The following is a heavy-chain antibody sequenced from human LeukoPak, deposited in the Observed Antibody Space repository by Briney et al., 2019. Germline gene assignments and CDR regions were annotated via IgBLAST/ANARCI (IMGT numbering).Heavy chain of an antibody. CDR1: GGSFSGYY. V-gene: IGHV4-34*01. J-gene: IGHJ4*02. Sequence: PSETLSLTCAVYGGSFSGYYWSWIRQPPGKGLEWIGEINHSGSTNYNPSLKSRVTISVDTSKNQFSLKLSSVTAADTAVYYCAAGSTAIVDYWGQGTLVTVSS. CDR2: INHSGST. CDR3: AAGSTAIVDY. D-gene: IGHD5-18*01.